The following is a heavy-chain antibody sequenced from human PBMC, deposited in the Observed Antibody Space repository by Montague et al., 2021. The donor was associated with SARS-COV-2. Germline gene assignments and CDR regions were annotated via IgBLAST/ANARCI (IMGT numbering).Heavy chain of an antibody. CDR2: ITHGGTT. V-gene: IGHV4-34*01. CDR3: YLWKTSNHIYY. D-gene: IGHD2-21*01. CDR1: GVSFSTYY. J-gene: IGHJ4*02. Sequence: SETLSLTCAVDGVSFSTYYWGWIRQPPGKGLEWIGDITHGGTTTYHPSVKSRVTLSVNTSKRQFSLRLNSATAADTAVYFCYLWKTSNHIYYWGQGTLVTVSS.